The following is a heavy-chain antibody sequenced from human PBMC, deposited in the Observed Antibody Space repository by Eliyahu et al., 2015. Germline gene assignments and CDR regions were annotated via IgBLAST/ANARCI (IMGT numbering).Heavy chain of an antibody. CDR3: ATSRTFDY. CDR2: IXSDGSNT. CDR1: GFTFXSYW. V-gene: IGHV3-74*01. Sequence: EVQLVESXGGLVQPGGSLRLSXAASGFTFXSYWMHWVRQAPGKGLVWVSRIXSDGSNTSYADSVKGRXTISRDNAEKTLYLQMNSLRAEDTAVYYCATSRTFDYWGQGTLVTVSS. D-gene: IGHD1-7*01. J-gene: IGHJ4*02.